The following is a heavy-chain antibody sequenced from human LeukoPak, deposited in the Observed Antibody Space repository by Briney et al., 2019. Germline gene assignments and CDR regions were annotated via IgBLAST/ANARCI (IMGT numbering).Heavy chain of an antibody. Sequence: PSETLSLTCAVYGGSFSGYYWSWIRHPPGKGLELIGEINHSGSTNYNPPLKSRVTISVDTSKNQFSLKLSSVTAADTAVYYCARVRYYDSSGYHYWGQGTLVTVSS. CDR3: ARVRYYDSSGYHY. CDR1: GGSFSGYY. J-gene: IGHJ4*02. D-gene: IGHD3-22*01. V-gene: IGHV4-34*01. CDR2: INHSGST.